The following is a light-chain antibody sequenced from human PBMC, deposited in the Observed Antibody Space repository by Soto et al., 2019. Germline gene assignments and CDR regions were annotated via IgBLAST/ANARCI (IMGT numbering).Light chain of an antibody. Sequence: QSALTQPPSASGSPGQSVTLSCTGTSSDVGGYNYVSWYQQHPGKAPKLMIYEVSKRPSGVPDRFSGSKSGNTASLTVSGLQAEDEADYYCSSYAGSNNQGVFGTGTKLTVL. CDR2: EVS. V-gene: IGLV2-8*01. CDR1: SSDVGGYNY. CDR3: SSYAGSNNQGV. J-gene: IGLJ1*01.